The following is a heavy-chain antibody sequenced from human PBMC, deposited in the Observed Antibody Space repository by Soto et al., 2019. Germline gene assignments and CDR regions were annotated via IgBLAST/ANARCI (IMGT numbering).Heavy chain of an antibody. CDR1: GGSLTGYY. Sequence: QVQLQQWGAGLLKPSETLCLTCTVNGGSLTGYYWSWIRQPPGKGLEWIGEVKDGGSTNYSPSLRGRVSTSADTSKNHFSLRLNSVTAADTAVYFCARGQEGIVATHWDQGALVTVSS. V-gene: IGHV4-34*01. CDR3: ARGQEGIVATH. CDR2: VKDGGST. J-gene: IGHJ4*02. D-gene: IGHD5-12*01.